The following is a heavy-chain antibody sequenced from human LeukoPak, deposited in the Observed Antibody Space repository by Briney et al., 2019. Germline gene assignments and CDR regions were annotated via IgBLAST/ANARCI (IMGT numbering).Heavy chain of an antibody. Sequence: SSTIYYADSVKGRFTISRDNAKNSLHLQMNSLRDEDTAVYYCARDRGYYYDSSGYYYFDYWGQGTLVTVSS. CDR3: ARDRGYYYDSSGYYYFDY. CDR2: SSTI. V-gene: IGHV3-48*02. D-gene: IGHD3-22*01. J-gene: IGHJ4*02.